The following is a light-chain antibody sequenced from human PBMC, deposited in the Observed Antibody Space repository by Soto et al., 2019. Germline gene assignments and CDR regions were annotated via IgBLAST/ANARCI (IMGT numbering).Light chain of an antibody. CDR1: RSVNNF. CDR2: DAS. Sequence: EIGVTQSPVTLSLSPGERATLSCRASRSVNNFVAWYQEKPGQAPSLLIYDASNRASDIPDRFSGSGSGTDFTLTISSLEPEDFAVYYCHQRAGRPHTFGGGTKVDIK. V-gene: IGKV3-11*01. CDR3: HQRAGRPHT. J-gene: IGKJ4*01.